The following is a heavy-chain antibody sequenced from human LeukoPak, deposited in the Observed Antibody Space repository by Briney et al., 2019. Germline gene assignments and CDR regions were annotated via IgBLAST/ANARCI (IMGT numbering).Heavy chain of an antibody. V-gene: IGHV3-21*01. CDR1: GFTFSSYS. CDR3: ANLLGYCSGGSCYSPYGMDV. D-gene: IGHD2-15*01. CDR2: ISSSSSYI. Sequence: GGSLRLSCAASGFTFSSYSMNWVRQAPGKGLEWVSSISSSSSYIYYADSVKGRFTISRDNAKNSLYLQMNSLRAEDTAVYYCANLLGYCSGGSCYSPYGMDVWGQGTTVTVSS. J-gene: IGHJ6*02.